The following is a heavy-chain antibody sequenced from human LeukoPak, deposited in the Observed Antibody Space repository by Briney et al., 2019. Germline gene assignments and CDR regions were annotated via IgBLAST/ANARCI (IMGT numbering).Heavy chain of an antibody. Sequence: AGRSLRLSCAASGFTFSSYGMHWVRQAPGKGLEWVAVISYDGSNKYYADSVKGRFTISRDNSKNTLYLQMNSLRAEDTAVYYCAKDLYSSGFDYWGQGTLVTVSS. CDR3: AKDLYSSGFDY. D-gene: IGHD6-19*01. J-gene: IGHJ4*02. CDR2: ISYDGSNK. V-gene: IGHV3-30*18. CDR1: GFTFSSYG.